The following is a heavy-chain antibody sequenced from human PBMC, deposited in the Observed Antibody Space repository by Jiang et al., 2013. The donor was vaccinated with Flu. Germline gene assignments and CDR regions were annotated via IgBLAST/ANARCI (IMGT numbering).Heavy chain of an antibody. J-gene: IGHJ4*02. V-gene: IGHV4-59*12. CDR3: ASQHWDHGVGSYYMSH. CDR2: IYYNGDT. Sequence: GSGLVKPSETLSLTCTVSGGSFSGYYWSWIRQPPGKGLDWIGHIYYNGDTNYNPSLKSRVTISVDTSKNQFSLRLSSVTAADTAVYYCASQHWDHGVGSYYMSHWGQGALVTVSS. D-gene: IGHD3-10*01. CDR1: GGSFSGYY.